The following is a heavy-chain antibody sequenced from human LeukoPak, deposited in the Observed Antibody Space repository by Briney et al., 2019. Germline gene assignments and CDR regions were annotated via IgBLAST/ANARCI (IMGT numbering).Heavy chain of an antibody. Sequence: ASVKVSCKASGYSFTNYAMNWVRQAPGQGLEWMGWSSVYNGNTNYAQKFQGRVTMTTDTSTDTAYMELRNLLFDDTAVYYCAKGRRVDADDHFDYWGQGTLVTVSS. D-gene: IGHD1-1*01. CDR1: GYSFTNYA. V-gene: IGHV1-18*01. CDR3: AKGRRVDADDHFDY. CDR2: SSVYNGNT. J-gene: IGHJ4*02.